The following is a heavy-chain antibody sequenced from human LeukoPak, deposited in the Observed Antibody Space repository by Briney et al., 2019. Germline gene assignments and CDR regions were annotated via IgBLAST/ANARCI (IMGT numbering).Heavy chain of an antibody. CDR3: AREVRYSSGWPDAFDI. V-gene: IGHV3-74*01. CDR2: IEGGAIDT. Sequence: GGSLRLSCKASGFIFSLYWMHWVRQVPGRGLVWVSRIEGGAIDTDYADFVKGRFTISRDNSKNTLYLQMNSLRAEDTAVYYCAREVRYSSGWPDAFDIWGQGTMVTVSS. CDR1: GFIFSLYW. D-gene: IGHD6-19*01. J-gene: IGHJ3*02.